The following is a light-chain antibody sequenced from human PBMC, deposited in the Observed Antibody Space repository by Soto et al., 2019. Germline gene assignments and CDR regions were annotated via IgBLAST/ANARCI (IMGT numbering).Light chain of an antibody. J-gene: IGKJ4*01. CDR1: QYVSNTY. CDR2: DTS. V-gene: IGKV3-20*01. Sequence: EIVLTQSPGTLSLSPGARATLSCRASQYVSNTYLAWYQQRPGQAPRLLIYDTSSRAAGIPDRFSGSGSGTDFTLTISRRESEDLAVYYCQQYGMSPFSYGGGTKVEIK. CDR3: QQYGMSPFS.